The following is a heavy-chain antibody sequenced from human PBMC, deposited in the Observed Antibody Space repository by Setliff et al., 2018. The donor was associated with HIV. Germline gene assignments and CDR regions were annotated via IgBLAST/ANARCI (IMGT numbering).Heavy chain of an antibody. Sequence: AGGSLRLSCAASGFTISTYGMSWVRQAPGKGLEWVSGISDSGDKTYHADSVKGRFTISRDSSRNTLDLEMNNLRAEDTAVYYCAREEIIAWAYFDFWGQGTLVTVSS. V-gene: IGHV3-23*01. CDR1: GFTISTYG. CDR2: ISDSGDKT. D-gene: IGHD2-21*01. J-gene: IGHJ4*02. CDR3: AREEIIAWAYFDF.